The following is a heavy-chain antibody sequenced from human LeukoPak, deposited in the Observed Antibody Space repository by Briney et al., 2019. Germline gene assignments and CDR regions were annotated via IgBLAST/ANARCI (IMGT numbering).Heavy chain of an antibody. CDR3: ARRRSSGYTSFDY. CDR2: ISSGSSYI. D-gene: IGHD3-22*01. Sequence: GGSLRLSCAASGFTFSSYSMNWVRQAPGKGLEWVSSISSGSSYIYYADSVKGRFTISRDNAKNSLYLQMNSLRAEDTAVYYCARRRSSGYTSFDYWGQGTLVTVSS. CDR1: GFTFSSYS. V-gene: IGHV3-21*01. J-gene: IGHJ4*02.